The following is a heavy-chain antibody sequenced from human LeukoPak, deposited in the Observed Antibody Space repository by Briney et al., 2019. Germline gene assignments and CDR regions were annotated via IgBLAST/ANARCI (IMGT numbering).Heavy chain of an antibody. CDR3: ARGGPPYDFWSGPRFDY. CDR1: GFTFSSYS. V-gene: IGHV3-48*01. CDR2: ISSSSSTM. D-gene: IGHD3-3*01. Sequence: GGSLRLSCAASGFTFSSYSMNWVRQAPGKGLEWVSYISSSSSTMYYADSVKGRFTISRDNAKNSLYLQMNNLRAEDTAVYYSARGGPPYDFWSGPRFDYWGQGTLVTVSS. J-gene: IGHJ4*02.